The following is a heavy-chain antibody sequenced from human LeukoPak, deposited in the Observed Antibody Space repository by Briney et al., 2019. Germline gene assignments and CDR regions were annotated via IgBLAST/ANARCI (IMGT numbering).Heavy chain of an antibody. CDR3: ARAIRFGELCYFDY. J-gene: IGHJ4*02. CDR2: IYYSGST. V-gene: IGHV4-59*01. D-gene: IGHD3-10*01. Sequence: SETLSLTCAVYGGSFSGYYWSWIRQPPGKGLEWIGYIYYSGSTNYNPSLKSRVTISVDTSKNQFSLKLSSVTAADTAVYYCARAIRFGELCYFDYWGQGTLVTVSS. CDR1: GGSFSGYY.